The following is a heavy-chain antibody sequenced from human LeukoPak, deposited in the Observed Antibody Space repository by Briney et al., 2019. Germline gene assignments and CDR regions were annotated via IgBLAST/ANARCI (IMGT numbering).Heavy chain of an antibody. J-gene: IGHJ4*02. V-gene: IGHV4-30-4*01. CDR2: IYYSGST. CDR1: GVSISSGDYY. Sequence: SQTLSLTCTVFGVSISSGDYYWSWIRQPPGKGLEWIGYIYYSGSTYYNPSLKSRITISVDTSKNQFSLKLSSVTAADTAVYYCARAVAAAGSPYFDYWGQGTLVTVSS. D-gene: IGHD6-13*01. CDR3: ARAVAAAGSPYFDY.